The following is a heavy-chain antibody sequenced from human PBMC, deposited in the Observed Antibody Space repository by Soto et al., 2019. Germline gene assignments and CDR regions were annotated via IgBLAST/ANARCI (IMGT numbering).Heavy chain of an antibody. J-gene: IGHJ4*02. D-gene: IGHD3-22*01. V-gene: IGHV4-39*01. Sequence: SETLSLTCTVSGGSISSSSYYWGWIRQPPGKGLEWIGSIYYSGSTYYNPSLKSRVTISVDTSKNQFSLKLSSVTAADTAVYYCARHRRGGMIVVVITPFDYWGQGTLVTVSS. CDR2: IYYSGST. CDR3: ARHRRGGMIVVVITPFDY. CDR1: GGSISSSSYY.